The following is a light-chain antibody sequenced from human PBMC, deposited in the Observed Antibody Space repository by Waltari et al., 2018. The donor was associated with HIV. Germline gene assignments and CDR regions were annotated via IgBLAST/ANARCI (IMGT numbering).Light chain of an antibody. Sequence: DIQMTQSPSSLSASVVDRVTITCRASQSISRHVNWYQQTPGEAPKLLINEASTLQRGVPSRFSGSGSGTDFTLTIGNLQPEDFATYYCQESYSPPFTFGPGTKVDLK. CDR1: QSISRH. CDR3: QESYSPPFT. V-gene: IGKV1-39*01. J-gene: IGKJ3*01. CDR2: EAS.